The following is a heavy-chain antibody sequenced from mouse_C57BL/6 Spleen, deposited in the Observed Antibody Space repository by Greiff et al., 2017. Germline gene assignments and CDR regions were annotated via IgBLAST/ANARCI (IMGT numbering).Heavy chain of an antibody. CDR3: ARNGSSLYYYAMDY. Sequence: QVQLQQSGAELARPGASVKLSCKASGYTFTRSGISWVKQRPGQGLEWIGEIYPRSGNTYYNEKFKGKATLTADKSSSTAYMELRSLTSEDSAVYFCARNGSSLYYYAMDYWGQGTSVTVSS. V-gene: IGHV1-81*01. J-gene: IGHJ4*01. CDR2: IYPRSGNT. D-gene: IGHD1-1*01. CDR1: GYTFTRSG.